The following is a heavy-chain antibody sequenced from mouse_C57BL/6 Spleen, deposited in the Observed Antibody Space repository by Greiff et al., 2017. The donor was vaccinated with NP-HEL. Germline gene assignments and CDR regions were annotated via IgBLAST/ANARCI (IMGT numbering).Heavy chain of an antibody. V-gene: IGHV5-17*01. CDR3: ARGAYSNSLAY. CDR1: GFTFSDYG. D-gene: IGHD2-5*01. CDR2: ISSGSSTI. J-gene: IGHJ3*01. Sequence: EVKLMESGGGLVKPGGSLKLSCAASGFTFSDYGMHWVRQAPEKGLEWVAYISSGSSTIYYADTVKGRFTISRDNAKSTLFLQMTSLRSEDTAMYYCARGAYSNSLAYWGQGTLVTVSA.